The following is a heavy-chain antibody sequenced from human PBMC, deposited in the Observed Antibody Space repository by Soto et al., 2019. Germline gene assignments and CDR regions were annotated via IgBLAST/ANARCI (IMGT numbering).Heavy chain of an antibody. D-gene: IGHD3-10*01. CDR1: GGSISSGGYY. V-gene: IGHV4-31*03. CDR3: ARGNYYGSGREVWFDP. Sequence: QVQLQESGPGLVKPSQTLSLTCTVSGGSISSGGYYWSWIRQHPGKGLEWIGYIYYSGSTYYNPSLKSRVTISVDTSKNQFSRKLSSVTAADTAVYYCARGNYYGSGREVWFDPWGQGTLVTVSS. CDR2: IYYSGST. J-gene: IGHJ5*02.